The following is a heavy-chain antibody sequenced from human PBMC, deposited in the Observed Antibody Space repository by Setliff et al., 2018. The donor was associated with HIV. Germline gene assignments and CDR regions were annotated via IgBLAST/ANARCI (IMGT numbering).Heavy chain of an antibody. Sequence: SETLSLTCAAYGGSFSGYYWSWIRQPPGKGLEWIGEVTHSGRTNYNPSLESRVTTSVDTSKKQFSLRLTSVTAADTAMYHCARGSDYIWGNYRFPFDYWGQGTLVTVSS. D-gene: IGHD3-16*02. CDR2: VTHSGRT. CDR3: ARGSDYIWGNYRFPFDY. V-gene: IGHV4-34*01. J-gene: IGHJ4*02. CDR1: GGSFSGYY.